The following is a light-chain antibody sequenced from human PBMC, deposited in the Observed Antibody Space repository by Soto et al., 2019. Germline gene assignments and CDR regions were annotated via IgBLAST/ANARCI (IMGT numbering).Light chain of an antibody. Sequence: IVLTQSPGTLSVSPGERVILSCRASQTLRNKLAWYQQKPGQAPRLLIYGGFTRATGIPARFSVSGSGTEFTHTINSMPSKDFAINYCQQHNAWPLSFG. CDR3: QQHNAWPLS. CDR1: QTLRNK. CDR2: GGF. V-gene: IGKV3-15*01. J-gene: IGKJ2*03.